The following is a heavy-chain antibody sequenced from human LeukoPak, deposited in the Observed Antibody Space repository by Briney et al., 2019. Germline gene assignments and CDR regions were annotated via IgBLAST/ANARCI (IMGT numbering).Heavy chain of an antibody. Sequence: GSLRLSCAASGFTFSSYAMSWIRQPPGKGLEWIGYIYYSGSTNYNPSLKSRVTISVDTSKNQFSLKLSSVTAADTAVYYCARYRYYDILTGYYNVGLDYWGQGTLVTVSS. CDR3: ARYRYYDILTGYYNVGLDY. CDR1: GFTFSSYA. D-gene: IGHD3-9*01. V-gene: IGHV4-59*01. J-gene: IGHJ4*02. CDR2: IYYSGST.